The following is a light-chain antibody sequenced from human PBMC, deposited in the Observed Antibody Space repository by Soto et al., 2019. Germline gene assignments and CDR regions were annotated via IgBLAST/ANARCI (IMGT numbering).Light chain of an antibody. CDR1: QSVNSRH. J-gene: IGKJ4*01. V-gene: IGKV3-20*01. Sequence: EVLLTQSPDTLSLSPGERATLSCRASQSVNSRHLDWYQQKPGQAPRVLIYDTSLRATGVPDRFGGGGSETDFTLTISSLEPEDSGVYYCQQFGGSPPLTFGGGTRVEIK. CDR3: QQFGGSPPLT. CDR2: DTS.